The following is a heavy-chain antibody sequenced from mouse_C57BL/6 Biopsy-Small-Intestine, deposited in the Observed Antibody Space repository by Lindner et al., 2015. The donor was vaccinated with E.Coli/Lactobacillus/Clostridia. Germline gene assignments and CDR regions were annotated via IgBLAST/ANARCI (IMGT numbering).Heavy chain of an antibody. CDR3: AREHFTMMVDSYYGMDV. J-gene: IGHJ1*01. D-gene: IGHD1-1*02. CDR1: GGTFSTYS. V-gene: IGHV1S126*01. CDR2: IIPIFGTT. Sequence: SVKVSCKASGGTFSTYSVTWVRQAPGQGLEWMGGIIPIFGTTNYAQKFQDRVTITAGESTSTAYMELSSLRSEDTAVYYCAREHFTMMVDSYYGMDVWGQGATVTVSS.